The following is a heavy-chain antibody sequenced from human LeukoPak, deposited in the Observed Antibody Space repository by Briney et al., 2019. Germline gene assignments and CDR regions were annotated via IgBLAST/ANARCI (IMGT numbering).Heavy chain of an antibody. CDR3: ARSYSYGYLDY. CDR2: IYSGDST. D-gene: IGHD5-18*01. V-gene: IGHV3-53*04. J-gene: IGHJ4*02. Sequence: GGSLRLSCAASGFTVSSNYMSWVRQAPGKGLEWVSVIYSGDSTYYADSVKGRFNISRHNSKNTLYLQMNSLRAEDTDVYYCARSYSYGYLDYWGQGTLVTVSS. CDR1: GFTVSSNY.